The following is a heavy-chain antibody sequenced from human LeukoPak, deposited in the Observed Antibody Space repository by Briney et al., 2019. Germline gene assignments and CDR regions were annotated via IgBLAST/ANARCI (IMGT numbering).Heavy chain of an antibody. V-gene: IGHV4-34*01. J-gene: IGHJ4*02. CDR3: ARARAGHFDY. CDR2: INHSGST. Sequence: SATLSLTCAVYGGSFSGYYWSWIRQPPGKGLEWIGEINHSGSTNYNPSLKSRVTISVDTSKNQFSLKLSSVTAADTAVYYCARARAGHFDYWGQGTLVTVSS. CDR1: GGSFSGYY.